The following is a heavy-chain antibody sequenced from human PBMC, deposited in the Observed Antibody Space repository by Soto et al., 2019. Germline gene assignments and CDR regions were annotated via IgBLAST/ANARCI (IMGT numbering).Heavy chain of an antibody. V-gene: IGHV1-69*12. CDR2: IMPIFGGP. Sequence: QVQLVQSGAEVKKPGSSLKVSCKASGGIFSDFSFSWVRQAPGQGPEWMGGIMPIFGGPDYAQRFRGRVTITADEVTRTGFMELRGRTSEDTATDYCARSLRMAGIGNYYYGMDVWGQGTTVTVSS. J-gene: IGHJ6*02. D-gene: IGHD6-19*01. CDR1: GGIFSDFS. CDR3: ARSLRMAGIGNYYYGMDV.